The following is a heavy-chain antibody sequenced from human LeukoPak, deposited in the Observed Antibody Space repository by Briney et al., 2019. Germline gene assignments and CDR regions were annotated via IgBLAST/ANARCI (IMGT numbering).Heavy chain of an antibody. D-gene: IGHD3-3*01. CDR2: IHRSGST. V-gene: IGHV4-61*02. Sequence: PSETLSLTCTVSGSSISSGSYYWSWIRQPAGKGLEWIGRIHRSGSTAYNPSVKSRVTISVDTSKNQFSLKLNSVTAADTAVSFCARGGFLVQNHFDPWGQGTLVTVSS. J-gene: IGHJ5*02. CDR3: ARGGFLVQNHFDP. CDR1: GSSISSGSYY.